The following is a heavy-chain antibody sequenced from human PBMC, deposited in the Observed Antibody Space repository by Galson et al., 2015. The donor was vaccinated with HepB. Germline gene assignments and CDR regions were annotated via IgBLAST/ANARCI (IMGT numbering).Heavy chain of an antibody. D-gene: IGHD2-2*01. CDR3: ARGSGKYQLLSRFWFDP. CDR1: GYSFTSYW. CDR2: IYPGDSDT. V-gene: IGHV5-51*01. Sequence: QSGAEVKKPGESLRISCKGSGYSFTSYWIGWVRQMPGKGLEWMGIIYPGDSDTRYSPSFQGQVTISADKSISTAYLQWGSLKASDTAMYYCARGSGKYQLLSRFWFDPWGQGTLVTVSS. J-gene: IGHJ5*02.